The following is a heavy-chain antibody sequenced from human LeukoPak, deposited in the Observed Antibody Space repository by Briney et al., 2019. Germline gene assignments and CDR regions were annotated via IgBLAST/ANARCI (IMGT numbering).Heavy chain of an antibody. D-gene: IGHD5-18*01. V-gene: IGHV3-23*01. CDR2: ISGSGGST. J-gene: IGHJ4*02. CDR1: GFTFSSYA. Sequence: GGSLRLSCAASGFTFSSYAMNLVRQAPGKGLEWVSFISGSGGSTYHVDSVKGRFTISRANSKNTLYLKMNSLRAEDTAVYYCAKTTYVDIRMVTFDYWGQGALVTVSS. CDR3: AKTTYVDIRMVTFDY.